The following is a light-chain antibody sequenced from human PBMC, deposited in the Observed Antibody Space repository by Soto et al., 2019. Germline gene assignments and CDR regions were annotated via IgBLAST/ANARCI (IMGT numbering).Light chain of an antibody. CDR3: CSYAGSSTLV. CDR2: EGS. V-gene: IGLV2-23*01. CDR1: SSDVGSYNL. J-gene: IGLJ2*01. Sequence: QAVVTQPASVSGSPGQSITISCTGTSSDVGSYNLVSWYQQHPGKAPKLMIYEGSKRPSGVSNRFSGSKSGNTASLTISVLQAEDEADYYCCSYAGSSTLVFGGGTKLTVL.